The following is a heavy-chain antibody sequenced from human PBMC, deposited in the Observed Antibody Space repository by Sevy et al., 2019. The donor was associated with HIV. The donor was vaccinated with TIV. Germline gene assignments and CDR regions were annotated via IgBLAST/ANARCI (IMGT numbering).Heavy chain of an antibody. CDR3: AKLLHYYDSSGYYHTSYYFDY. D-gene: IGHD3-22*01. CDR2: ISGSGGST. V-gene: IGHV3-23*01. CDR1: GFTFSSYA. J-gene: IGHJ4*02. Sequence: GGSLRLSCAASGFTFSSYAMSWVRQAPGKGLEWVSAISGSGGSTYYADSVKGRFTISRDNSKNTLYLQMNSLRAEDKAVYYCAKLLHYYDSSGYYHTSYYFDYWGQGTLVTVSS.